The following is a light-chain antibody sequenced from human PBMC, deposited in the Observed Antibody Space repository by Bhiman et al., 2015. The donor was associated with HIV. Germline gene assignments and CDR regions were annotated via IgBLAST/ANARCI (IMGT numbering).Light chain of an antibody. V-gene: IGLV1-40*01. Sequence: QSVLTQPPSVSGAPGQRVTISCTGRSSNIGAGYDVHWYQQLPGTAPKLLIYGNSNRPSGVPDRISGSKSGNTASLAISGLQAEDEADYYCSSKTTSPTFHVLFGGGTKLTVL. J-gene: IGLJ2*01. CDR1: SSNIGAGYD. CDR3: SSKTTSPTFHVL. CDR2: GNS.